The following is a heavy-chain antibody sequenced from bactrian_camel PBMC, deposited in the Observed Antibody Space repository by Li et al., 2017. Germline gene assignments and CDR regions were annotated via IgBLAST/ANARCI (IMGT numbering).Heavy chain of an antibody. J-gene: IGHJ4*01. CDR2: ITNDGRT. V-gene: IGHV3S10*01. Sequence: VQLVESGGGLVQPGGSLRLSCAASGFTLRIYTMSWVRQAPGLGLEWVSDITNDGRTSYADSVKGRFAISRDNGENAVRLRMSDLSPRDTAVYFCAVDRPISLVAPIITFRKIQNCGDTDELYWGQGTQVTVS. CDR1: GFTLRIYT. D-gene: IGHD7*01. CDR3: AVDRPISLVAPIITFRKIQNCGDTDELY.